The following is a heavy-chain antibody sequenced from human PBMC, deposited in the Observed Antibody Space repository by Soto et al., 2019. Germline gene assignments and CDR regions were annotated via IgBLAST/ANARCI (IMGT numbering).Heavy chain of an antibody. J-gene: IGHJ6*02. CDR1: GFTFTNFG. D-gene: IGHD1-26*01. CDR2: ISYDGSNK. V-gene: IGHV3-30*18. CDR3: AKSGGRSPYYGMDV. Sequence: QVQLVESGGGVVQPGRSLRLSCAASGFTFTNFGMHWVRQAPGKGLEWVAVISYDGSNKYYADSVKGRFTISRENSNNTLYVQMTSLRAEDTAVYFCAKSGGRSPYYGMDVWGQGTTVTVSS.